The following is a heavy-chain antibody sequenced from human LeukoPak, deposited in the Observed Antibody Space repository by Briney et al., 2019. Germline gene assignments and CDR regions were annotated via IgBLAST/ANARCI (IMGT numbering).Heavy chain of an antibody. CDR3: ARQGGDYYDSSGYYYVGNDY. CDR1: GYSFTSYW. V-gene: IGHV5-51*01. CDR2: IYPGDSDT. D-gene: IGHD3-22*01. J-gene: IGHJ4*02. Sequence: GESLKISCKGSGYSFTSYWIGWVRQMPGKGLEWMGIIYPGDSDTRYSPSFQGQVTISADKSISTAYLQWSSLKASDTAMYYCARQGGDYYDSSGYYYVGNDYWGQGTLVTVSS.